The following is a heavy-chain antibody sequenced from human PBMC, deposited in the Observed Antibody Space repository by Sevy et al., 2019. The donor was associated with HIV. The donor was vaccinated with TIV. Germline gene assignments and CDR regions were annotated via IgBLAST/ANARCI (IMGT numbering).Heavy chain of an antibody. CDR2: VSFDASFK. CDR3: TPGRHGATFGY. V-gene: IGHV3-30*04. Sequence: GGSLRLSCVASGLTFNIYPLNWVRQAPGKGLEWVAVVSFDASFKYYADFVKGRFTVSRDNSKDTVFLQMDSLRDEDTGKYYCTPGRHGATFGYWGQGAQVTVSS. J-gene: IGHJ4*02. D-gene: IGHD1-26*01. CDR1: GLTFNIYP.